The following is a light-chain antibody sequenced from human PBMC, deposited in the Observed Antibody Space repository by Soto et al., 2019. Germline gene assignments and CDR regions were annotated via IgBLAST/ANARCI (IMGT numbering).Light chain of an antibody. V-gene: IGLV2-14*01. CDR2: DVS. Sequence: QSVLAQPASVSGSPGQSITISCTGTSSDVGGYNYVSWYQQHPGKAPKLMTYDVSNRPSGVSNRFSGSKSGNTASLTISGLQAEDEADYYCSSYTSSNTLEGVFGTGTKVTVL. J-gene: IGLJ1*01. CDR3: SSYTSSNTLEGV. CDR1: SSDVGGYNY.